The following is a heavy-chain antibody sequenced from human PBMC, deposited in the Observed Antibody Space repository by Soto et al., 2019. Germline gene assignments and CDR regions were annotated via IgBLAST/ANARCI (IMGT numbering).Heavy chain of an antibody. Sequence: QVQLVQSGAEVKKPGASVKVSCKASGYTFTSYDINWVRQATGQGLQWMGWMNPNSGNTVYAQKCQDRVTMISNTSISTAYMELSSLRSEDTAVYYCARARNMYGMDVWCQGTTVSVSS. V-gene: IGHV1-8*01. CDR1: GYTFTSYD. CDR3: ARARNMYGMDV. D-gene: IGHD1-1*01. CDR2: MNPNSGNT. J-gene: IGHJ6*02.